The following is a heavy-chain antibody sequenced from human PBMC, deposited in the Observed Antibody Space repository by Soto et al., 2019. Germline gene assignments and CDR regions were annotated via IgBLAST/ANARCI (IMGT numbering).Heavy chain of an antibody. V-gene: IGHV1-18*04. CDR1: GYTFTSYG. D-gene: IGHD1-26*01. J-gene: IGHJ4*02. Sequence: ASVKVSCKASGYTFTSYGISWVRQAPGQGLEWMGWISAYNANTNYAEKLQGSVTMNTDTSTSTAYMELRSLRPANTAVYYCAIASRPGRNYFDYRGQGALVTVSS. CDR2: ISAYNANT. CDR3: AIASRPGRNYFDY.